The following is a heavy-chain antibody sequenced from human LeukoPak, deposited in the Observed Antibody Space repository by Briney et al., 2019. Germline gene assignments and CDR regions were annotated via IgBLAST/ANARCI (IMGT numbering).Heavy chain of an antibody. J-gene: IGHJ4*02. Sequence: GGSLRLSCAASGFTFSDSYMTWIRQAPGKGLEWVSFISSTGDSIYYADSVKGRFTISRDNAMTSLYLQMNSLRAEDTAVYYCGRGHWGLDYWGQGTLVTVSS. CDR3: GRGHWGLDY. V-gene: IGHV3-11*04. D-gene: IGHD7-27*01. CDR2: ISSTGDSI. CDR1: GFTFSDSY.